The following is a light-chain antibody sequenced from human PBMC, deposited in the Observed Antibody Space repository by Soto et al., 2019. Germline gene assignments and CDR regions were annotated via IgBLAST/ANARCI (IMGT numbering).Light chain of an antibody. CDR1: SGSVSTNYY. CDR3: VLYMGGGISV. CDR2: STN. Sequence: VTQEPSFSVSPGGTVTLTCGLSSGSVSTNYYPSWYQQTPGQAPRTLIYSTNIRSSGVPDRFSGSILGNKAALTITGAQADDESDYYCVLYMGGGISVFGGGTKVTVL. V-gene: IGLV8-61*01. J-gene: IGLJ2*01.